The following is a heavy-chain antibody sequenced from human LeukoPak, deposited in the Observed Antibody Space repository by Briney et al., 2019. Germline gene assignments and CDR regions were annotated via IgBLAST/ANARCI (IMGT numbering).Heavy chain of an antibody. V-gene: IGHV3-53*01. CDR3: ARDLAAPYGNWFDP. J-gene: IGHJ5*02. Sequence: GGSLRLSCAASGFTVSSNYMSWVRQAPGKGLEWVSLIYSGGTTYYADSVKGRFTISRDNSKNTLYLQMNSLRAEDTAVYYCARDLAAPYGNWFDPRGKGTLVTVSS. CDR1: GFTVSSNY. D-gene: IGHD6-6*01. CDR2: IYSGGTT.